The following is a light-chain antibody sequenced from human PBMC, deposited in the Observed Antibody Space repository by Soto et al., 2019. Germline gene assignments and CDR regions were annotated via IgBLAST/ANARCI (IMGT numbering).Light chain of an antibody. J-gene: IGLJ2*01. Sequence: QSVLTQPPSASGSPGQSVTISCTGTSSDVGGYNYVSWYQQHPGKAPKLMIYEVSKRPSGVPDRFSGSKSGNTASLTVSGLQAEDEADYYCSSYAGSYTVFGGGTKLTVL. CDR3: SSYAGSYTV. CDR2: EVS. CDR1: SSDVGGYNY. V-gene: IGLV2-8*01.